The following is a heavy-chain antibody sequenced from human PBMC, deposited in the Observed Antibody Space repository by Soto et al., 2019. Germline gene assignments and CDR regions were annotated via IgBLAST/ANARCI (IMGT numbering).Heavy chain of an antibody. CDR2: ISYDGSNK. CDR1: GFTFSSYA. Sequence: PGGSLRLSCAASGFTFSSYAMHWVRQAPGKGLEWVAVISYDGSNKYYADSVKGRFTISRDNSKNTLYLQMNSLRAEDTAVYYCARSRLRQDPFDYWGQGTLVTVSS. V-gene: IGHV3-30-3*01. J-gene: IGHJ4*02. CDR3: ARSRLRQDPFDY. D-gene: IGHD2-15*01.